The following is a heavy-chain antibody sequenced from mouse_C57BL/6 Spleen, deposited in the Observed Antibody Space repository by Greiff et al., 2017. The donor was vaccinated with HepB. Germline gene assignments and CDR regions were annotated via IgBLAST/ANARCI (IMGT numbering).Heavy chain of an antibody. CDR1: GYTFTSYW. D-gene: IGHD6-1*01. V-gene: IGHV1-55*01. Sequence: VKLQQSGAELVKPGASVKMSCKASGYTFTSYWITWVKQRPGQGLEWIGDIYPGSGSTNYNEKFKSKATLTVDTSSSTAYMQLSSLTSEDSAVYYCARGSSLNYYAMDYWGQETSVTVSS. CDR2: IYPGSGST. J-gene: IGHJ4*01. CDR3: ARGSSLNYYAMDY.